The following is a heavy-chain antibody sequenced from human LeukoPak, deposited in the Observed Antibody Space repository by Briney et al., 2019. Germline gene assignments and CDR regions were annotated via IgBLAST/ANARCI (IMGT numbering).Heavy chain of an antibody. J-gene: IGHJ5*02. CDR3: ARGVTYYDILTGYSNWFDP. V-gene: IGHV1-24*01. CDR2: FDPEDGET. CDR1: GYTLTELS. D-gene: IGHD3-9*01. Sequence: GASVKVSCKVSGYTLTELSMHWVRQAPGKGLEWMGGFDPEDGETIYAQKFQGRVTMTEDTSTDTAYMELSSLRSEDTAVYYCARGVTYYDILTGYSNWFDPWGQGTLVTVSS.